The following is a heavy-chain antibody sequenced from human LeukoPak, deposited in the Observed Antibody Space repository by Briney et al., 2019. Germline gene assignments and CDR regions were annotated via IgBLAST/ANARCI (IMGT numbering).Heavy chain of an antibody. CDR3: ARHFDF. V-gene: IGHV4-39*01. CDR2: ISFSGST. CDR1: GASIASSGSY. Sequence: SETLSLTCTVSGASIASSGSYWGWIRQPPGQGLEWIGTISFSGSTYYNPSLKSRVTISVDTSNSQFSLKLNSVTAADTAVYYCARHFDFWGKGTLVTVSS. J-gene: IGHJ4*02.